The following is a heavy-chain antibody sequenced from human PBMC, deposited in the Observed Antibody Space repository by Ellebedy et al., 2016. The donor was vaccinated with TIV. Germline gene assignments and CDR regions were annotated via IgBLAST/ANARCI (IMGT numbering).Heavy chain of an antibody. CDR3: TTGYCSGGSCYN. CDR1: GFTFSGSA. J-gene: IGHJ4*02. Sequence: GESLKISXAASGFTFSGSAMHWVRQASGKGLEWVGRIRSKANSYATAYAASVKGRFTISRDDSKNTAYLQLNSLKTEDTAVYYCTTGYCSGGSCYNWGQGTLVTVSS. CDR2: IRSKANSYAT. D-gene: IGHD2-15*01. V-gene: IGHV3-73*01.